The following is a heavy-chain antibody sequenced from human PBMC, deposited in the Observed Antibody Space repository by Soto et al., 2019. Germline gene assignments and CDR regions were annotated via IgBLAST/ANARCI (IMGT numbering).Heavy chain of an antibody. D-gene: IGHD3-10*01. CDR3: ARVLYYGSGSYSPYGMDV. V-gene: IGHV1-69*01. J-gene: IGHJ6*04. CDR1: GVSFNNNG. CDR2: VSPPFRTS. Sequence: QVQLVQSGAEVKKPGSSVKVSCKTSGVSFNNNGIGWVRQAPGHGLEWIGGVSPPFRTSNYARKFQGRISITTDASTGTVNMELRSLTSEDTAQYYCARVLYYGSGSYSPYGMDVWGKGTTVTVSS.